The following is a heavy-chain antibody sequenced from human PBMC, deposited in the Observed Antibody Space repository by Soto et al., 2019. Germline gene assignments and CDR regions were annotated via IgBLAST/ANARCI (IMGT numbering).Heavy chain of an antibody. CDR1: GYSVSSNSAA. V-gene: IGHV6-1*01. D-gene: IGHD6-13*01. CDR2: TYYRSKWYN. Sequence: SQTLSLTCAISGYSVSSNSAAWNWIRQSPSRGLEWLGRTYYRSKWYNDYAVSVKSRITINPDTSKNQFSLQLNSVTPEDTAVYYCARVEAEAGHYYYYGMDVWGQGTTVTVS. J-gene: IGHJ6*02. CDR3: ARVEAEAGHYYYYGMDV.